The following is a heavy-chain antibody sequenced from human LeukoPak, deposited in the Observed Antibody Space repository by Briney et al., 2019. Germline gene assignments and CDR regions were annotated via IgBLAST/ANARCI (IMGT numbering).Heavy chain of an antibody. Sequence: PSETLSLTCAVYGGSFSGYCWSWIRQPPGKGLEWIGEINHSGSTNYNPSLKSRVTISVDTSKNQFSLKLSSVTAADTAVYYCARALRVVVPYNDYWGQGTLVTVSS. J-gene: IGHJ4*02. CDR2: INHSGST. CDR1: GGSFSGYC. D-gene: IGHD2-2*01. V-gene: IGHV4-34*01. CDR3: ARALRVVVPYNDY.